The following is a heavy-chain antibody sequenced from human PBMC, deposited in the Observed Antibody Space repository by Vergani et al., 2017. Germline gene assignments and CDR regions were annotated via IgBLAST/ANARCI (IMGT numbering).Heavy chain of an antibody. CDR3: AKSSAPTIAVALIGY. CDR1: GFTFSSYA. D-gene: IGHD6-19*01. J-gene: IGHJ4*02. CDR2: ISGGGGST. V-gene: IGHV3-23*01. Sequence: EVQLLESGGGLVQPGGSLRLSCAASGFTFSSYAMNWVRQAPGKGLEWVSTISGGGGSTYYADSVKGRFTIDRDNSKNTLYLQMNSLRAEDTAVYYCAKSSAPTIAVALIGYWGQGTLVTVSS.